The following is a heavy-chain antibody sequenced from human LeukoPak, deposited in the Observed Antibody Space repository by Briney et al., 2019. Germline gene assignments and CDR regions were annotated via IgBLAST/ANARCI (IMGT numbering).Heavy chain of an antibody. Sequence: SGGSLRLSCAVSEFSVSSNYMNWVRQAPGKGLEWASVIYSGGATYYADSVRGRFTISRGNSKNMVSLQMTSLGAEDTAVYYCARGRFSGPDDYWGQGTLVTVSS. CDR2: IYSGGAT. CDR3: ARGRFSGPDDY. J-gene: IGHJ4*02. CDR1: EFSVSSNY. D-gene: IGHD6-19*01. V-gene: IGHV3-53*01.